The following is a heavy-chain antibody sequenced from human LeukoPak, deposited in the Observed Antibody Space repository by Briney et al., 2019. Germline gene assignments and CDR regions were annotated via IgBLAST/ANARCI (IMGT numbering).Heavy chain of an antibody. CDR2: MSLRSGST. Sequence: ASVKVSCKASGYSFTSYDINWVRQAPGQGPEWMGWMSLRSGSTGYAQKFQGRVAMTSDTSISTAYMELSRLTSDDTAVYYCARTPPNWGADYWGQGTLVTVSS. J-gene: IGHJ4*02. V-gene: IGHV1-8*01. CDR3: ARTPPNWGADY. CDR1: GYSFTSYD. D-gene: IGHD7-27*01.